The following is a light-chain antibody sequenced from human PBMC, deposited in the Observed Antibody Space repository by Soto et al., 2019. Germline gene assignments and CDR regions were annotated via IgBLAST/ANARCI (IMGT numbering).Light chain of an antibody. V-gene: IGKV3-20*01. Sequence: EIVLTQSPGTLSLSPGERATLSCRASQSVTGSHLAWYQQQPGQAPRLLMYGASSRATGIPVRFSGSGSGTDFTLTISRLEPEDFATYYCQQCYNTPYTFGQGTNLEIK. CDR3: QQCYNTPYT. CDR2: GAS. CDR1: QSVTGSH. J-gene: IGKJ2*01.